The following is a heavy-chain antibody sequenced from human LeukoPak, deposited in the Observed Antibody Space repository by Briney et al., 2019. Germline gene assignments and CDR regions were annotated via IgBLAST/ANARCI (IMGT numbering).Heavy chain of an antibody. D-gene: IGHD3-10*01. J-gene: IGHJ4*02. CDR2: ISSSSSYI. V-gene: IGHV3-21*04. Sequence: PGGSLRLSCAASGFTFSSYSMNWVRQAPGKGLEWVSSISSSSSYIYYADSVKGRFTISRDNAKNSLYLQMNSLRAEDTAVYYCARYYYGSGSYSLLYYFDYWGQGTLVTVSS. CDR1: GFTFSSYS. CDR3: ARYYYGSGSYSLLYYFDY.